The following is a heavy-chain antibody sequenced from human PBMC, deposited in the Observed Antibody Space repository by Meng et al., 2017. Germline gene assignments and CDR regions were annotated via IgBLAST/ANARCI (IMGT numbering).Heavy chain of an antibody. CDR1: GFTFSSYE. J-gene: IGHJ6*02. V-gene: IGHV3-48*03. Sequence: GESLKISCAASGFTFSSYEMNWVRQAPGKGLEWVSYISSSGSTIYYADSVKGRFTISRDNAKNSLYLQMNSLRAEDTAVYYCARSTISGSYYYYGMDVWGQGTTVTASS. D-gene: IGHD3-3*01. CDR3: ARSTISGSYYYYGMDV. CDR2: ISSSGSTI.